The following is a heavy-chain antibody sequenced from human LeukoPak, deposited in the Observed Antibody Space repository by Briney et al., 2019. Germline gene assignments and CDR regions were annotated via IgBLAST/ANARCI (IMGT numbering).Heavy chain of an antibody. J-gene: IGHJ2*01. CDR1: GGSMTGSY. CDR2: IYYSGTT. Sequence: SETLSLTCTVSGGSMTGSYWSWIRQPPGKGLEWIGYIYYSGTTNYNPPLKSRVTISVDTSKNQFSLKLTSVTAADTAVYFCARGGWSLDLWGRGTLVAVSS. CDR3: ARGGWSLDL. D-gene: IGHD1-26*01. V-gene: IGHV4-59*01.